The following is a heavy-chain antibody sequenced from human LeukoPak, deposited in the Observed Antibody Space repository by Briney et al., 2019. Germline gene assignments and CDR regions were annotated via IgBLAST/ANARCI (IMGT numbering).Heavy chain of an antibody. J-gene: IGHJ4*02. CDR2: INSDGSST. CDR1: GFTFSGYW. Sequence: GGSLRLSCAASGFTFSGYWMHWVRQAPGKGLVWVSRINSDGSSTSYADSVKGRFTISRDNAKNTLYLQMNSLRAEDTAVYYCASGAWFGEFPFDYWGQGSLVTVSS. V-gene: IGHV3-74*01. CDR3: ASGAWFGEFPFDY. D-gene: IGHD3-10*01.